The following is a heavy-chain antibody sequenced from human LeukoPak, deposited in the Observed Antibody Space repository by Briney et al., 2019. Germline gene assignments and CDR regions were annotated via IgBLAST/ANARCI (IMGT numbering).Heavy chain of an antibody. CDR3: ARHSNSSTSCSNFDY. CDR2: IYYSGST. Sequence: SETLSLTCTVSGGSISSYYWSWIRQPPGKGLEWVGYIYYSGSTNYNPSLKSRVTISVDTSKNQFSLKLSSVTAADTAVYYCARHSNSSTSCSNFDYWGQGTLVTVSS. V-gene: IGHV4-59*01. D-gene: IGHD2-2*01. J-gene: IGHJ4*02. CDR1: GGSISSYY.